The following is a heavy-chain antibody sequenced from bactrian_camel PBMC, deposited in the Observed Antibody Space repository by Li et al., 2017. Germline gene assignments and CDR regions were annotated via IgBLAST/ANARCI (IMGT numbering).Heavy chain of an antibody. J-gene: IGHJ4*01. CDR2: INRGGGST. D-gene: IGHD1*01. CDR1: GFTFSSYA. V-gene: IGHV3S31*01. Sequence: VQLVESGGGLVQPGGSLRLSCVASGFTFSSYAMSWVRQAPGKGLEWVSGINRGGGSTYYADSVKGRFTISKDSTNNTLYLQLNSLKPEDTAVYYCAAASTLLAEYNYWGQGTQVTVS. CDR3: AAASTLLAEYNY.